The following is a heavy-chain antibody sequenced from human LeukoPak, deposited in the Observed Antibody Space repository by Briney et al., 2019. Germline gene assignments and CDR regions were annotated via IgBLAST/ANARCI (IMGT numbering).Heavy chain of an antibody. CDR3: ARHRQLWLRRAFDI. D-gene: IGHD5-18*01. CDR2: INHSGST. Sequence: PSETLSLTCAVYGGSSSGYYWSWIRQPPGKGLEWIGEINHSGSTNYNPSLKSRVTISVDTSKNQFSLKLSSVTAADTAVYYCARHRQLWLRRAFDIWGQGTMVTVSS. CDR1: GGSSSGYY. J-gene: IGHJ3*02. V-gene: IGHV4-34*01.